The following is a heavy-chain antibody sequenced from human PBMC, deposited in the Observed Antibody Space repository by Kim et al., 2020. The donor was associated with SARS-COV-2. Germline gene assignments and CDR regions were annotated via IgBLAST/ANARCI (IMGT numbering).Heavy chain of an antibody. CDR2: IYSGGST. J-gene: IGHJ6*02. V-gene: IGHV3-53*04. CDR1: GFTVSSNY. Sequence: GGSLRLSCAASGFTVSSNYMSWVRQAPGKGLEWVSVIYSGGSTYYADSVKGRFTISRHNSKNTLYLQMNSLRAEDTAVYYCARETSLRCFYPHYVMDVWGQGNTVPVS. CDR3: ARETSLRCFYPHYVMDV. D-gene: IGHD3-9*01.